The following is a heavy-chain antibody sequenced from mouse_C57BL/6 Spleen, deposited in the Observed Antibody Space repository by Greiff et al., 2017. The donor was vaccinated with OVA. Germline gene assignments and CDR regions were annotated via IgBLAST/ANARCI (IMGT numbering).Heavy chain of an antibody. CDR1: GYSITSGYY. CDR2: ISYDGSN. J-gene: IGHJ4*01. V-gene: IGHV3-6*01. CDR3: ARLWLRLYAMDY. Sequence: EVKLMESGPGLVKPSQSLSLTCSVTGYSITSGYYWNWIRQFPGNKLEWMGYISYDGSNNYNQSLKNRISITRDTSKNQFFLKLNSVTTEDTATYYCARLWLRLYAMDYWGQGTSVTVSS. D-gene: IGHD2-2*01.